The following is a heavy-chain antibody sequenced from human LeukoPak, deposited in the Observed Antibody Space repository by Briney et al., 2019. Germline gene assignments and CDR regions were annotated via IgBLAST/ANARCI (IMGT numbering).Heavy chain of an antibody. Sequence: ASVKVSCKASGYTFTSYYMHWVRQAPGQGLEWMGIINPSGGSTSYAQKFQGRVTMTRDMSTSTDYMELSSLRSEDTAVYYCARDVQEAAALDYWGQGTLVTVSS. J-gene: IGHJ4*02. D-gene: IGHD6-13*01. CDR2: INPSGGST. CDR1: GYTFTSYY. CDR3: ARDVQEAAALDY. V-gene: IGHV1-46*01.